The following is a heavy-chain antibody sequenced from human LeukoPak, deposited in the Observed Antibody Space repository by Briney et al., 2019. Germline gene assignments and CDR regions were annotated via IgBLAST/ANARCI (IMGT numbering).Heavy chain of an antibody. CDR3: TPTPADIVGATGYSD. CDR1: GFTFSNAW. D-gene: IGHD1-26*01. CDR2: IKSKTDGGTT. J-gene: IGHJ4*02. V-gene: IGHV3-15*01. Sequence: GGSLRLSCAASGFTFSNAWMSWVRQAPGKGLEWVGRIKSKTDGGTTDYAAPVKGRFTISRDDSKNTLYLQMNSLKTEDTAVYYCTPTPADIVGATGYSDWGQGTLVTVSS.